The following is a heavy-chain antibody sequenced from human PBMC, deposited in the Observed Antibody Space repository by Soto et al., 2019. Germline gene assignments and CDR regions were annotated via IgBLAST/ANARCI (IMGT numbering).Heavy chain of an antibody. CDR2: INRHGDST. CDR3: ARDHRWGYEYGDYGDS. CDR1: GFGFDEYG. D-gene: IGHD4-17*01. V-gene: IGHV3-20*04. Sequence: EVYLVESGGGVVRPGGSLRLSCAASGFGFDEYGMSWVRKGPGKGLEWVSGINRHGDSTGYADSVKGRFTISRDNANNSLYLQMNGLRAEDTAFYYCARDHRWGYEYGDYGDSWGQGTLVTVSS. J-gene: IGHJ4*02.